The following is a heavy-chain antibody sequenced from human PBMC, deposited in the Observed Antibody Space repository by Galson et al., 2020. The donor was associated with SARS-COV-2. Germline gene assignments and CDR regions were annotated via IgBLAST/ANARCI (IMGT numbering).Heavy chain of an antibody. Sequence: SETLSLTCTVSGGSISSGGFFWTWIRQHPGKGLEWIGYIYNSKNTFYNPSLRSRITMSVDTSNNQFSLKLSSVTAADTAIYYCARGKYCGDACYGGTDYWGQGTLVTVSS. CDR2: IYNSKNT. V-gene: IGHV4-31*03. J-gene: IGHJ4*02. CDR3: ARGKYCGDACYGGTDY. D-gene: IGHD2-21*02. CDR1: GGSISSGGFF.